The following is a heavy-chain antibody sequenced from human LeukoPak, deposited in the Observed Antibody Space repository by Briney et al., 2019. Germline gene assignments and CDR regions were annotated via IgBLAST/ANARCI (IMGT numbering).Heavy chain of an antibody. CDR3: ASSIVYCSSTSCYFN. Sequence: GASVKVSCEASGYTFTGYFMHWVRQAPGQGLEWMGWINPNSGGTNYAQKFQGRVTMTRDTSISTAYMELSRLRSDDTAVYYCASSIVYCSSTSCYFNWGQRTLVTVSS. D-gene: IGHD2-2*01. CDR1: GYTFTGYF. V-gene: IGHV1-2*02. CDR2: INPNSGGT. J-gene: IGHJ4*02.